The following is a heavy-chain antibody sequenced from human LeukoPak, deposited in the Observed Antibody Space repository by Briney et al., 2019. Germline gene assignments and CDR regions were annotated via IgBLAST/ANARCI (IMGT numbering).Heavy chain of an antibody. CDR1: GFTFSSYS. V-gene: IGHV3-21*04. J-gene: IGHJ4*01. CDR3: AKDDYGGGSRTQTPSNY. Sequence: GSLRLSCAASGFTFSSYSMNWVRQAPGKGLEWVSSISSSSSYIYYADSVKGRFTISRDNAKNSLYLQMNSLRAEDTAVYYCAKDDYGGGSRTQTPSNYWGQGTLVTVSS. D-gene: IGHD4-23*01. CDR2: ISSSSSYI.